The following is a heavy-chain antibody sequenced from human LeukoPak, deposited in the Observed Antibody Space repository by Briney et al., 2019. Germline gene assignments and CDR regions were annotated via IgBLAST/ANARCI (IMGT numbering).Heavy chain of an antibody. V-gene: IGHV4-39*07. Sequence: SETLSLTCTVSGGSISSSSYYWGWIRQPPGKGLEWIGSIYYSGSTYYNPSLKSRVTISVDTSKNQFSLKLSSVTAADTAVYYCARHSSGWYAGYDYWGQGTLVTVSS. D-gene: IGHD6-19*01. CDR2: IYYSGST. J-gene: IGHJ4*02. CDR1: GGSISSSSYY. CDR3: ARHSSGWYAGYDY.